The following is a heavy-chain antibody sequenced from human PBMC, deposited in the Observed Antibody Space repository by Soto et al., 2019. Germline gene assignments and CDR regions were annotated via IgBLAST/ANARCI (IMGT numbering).Heavy chain of an antibody. J-gene: IGHJ6*02. CDR2: TYYRSKWYN. CDR1: GDSVSSNSAA. Sequence: SQPLSLTCAISGDSVSSNSAAWNWIRQSPSRGLEWLGRTYYRSKWYNDYAVSVKSRITINPDTSKNQFSLQLNSVTPEDTAVYYCARDTVGSSSWETSYYYGMDVWGQGTTVTVSS. CDR3: ARDTVGSSSWETSYYYGMDV. V-gene: IGHV6-1*01. D-gene: IGHD6-13*01.